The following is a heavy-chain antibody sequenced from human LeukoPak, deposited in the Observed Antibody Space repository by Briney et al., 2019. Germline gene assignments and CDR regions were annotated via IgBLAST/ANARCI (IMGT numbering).Heavy chain of an antibody. J-gene: IGHJ3*02. D-gene: IGHD6-13*01. V-gene: IGHV4-4*07. Sequence: SETLSLTCTVSGGSISSYYWSWIRQPAGKGLEWIGRIYTSGSTNYNPSLKSRVTISVDTSKNQFSLKLSSVTAADTAVYYCAREATLSSSWYGAFDIWGQGTMVTVSS. CDR2: IYTSGST. CDR3: AREATLSSSWYGAFDI. CDR1: GGSISSYY.